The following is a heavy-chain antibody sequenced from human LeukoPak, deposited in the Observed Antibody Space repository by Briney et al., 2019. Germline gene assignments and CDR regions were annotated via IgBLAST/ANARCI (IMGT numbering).Heavy chain of an antibody. J-gene: IGHJ4*02. CDR1: GVSISSGGYS. Sequence: SETLSLTCAVSGVSISSGGYSWSWLRQPPGKGREWIGYIYDSGSTYYYPSLKSRVTISVDRSKNQFSLKLSSVTAADTAVYYCARVGPYYDSSAHYFDYWGQGTLVTVSS. CDR2: IYDSGST. CDR3: ARVGPYYDSSAHYFDY. V-gene: IGHV4-30-2*01. D-gene: IGHD3-22*01.